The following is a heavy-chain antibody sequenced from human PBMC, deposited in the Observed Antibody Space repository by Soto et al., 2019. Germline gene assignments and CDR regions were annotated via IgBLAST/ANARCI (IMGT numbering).Heavy chain of an antibody. CDR3: ASRWGYAFDT. J-gene: IGHJ3*02. CDR2: IYYSGST. Sequence: QVQLQESGPGLVKPSETLSLTCTVSGGSISSYYWSWIRQPPGKGLEWIGYIYYSGSTNYHPSLKGRFTTSVATSTDQFSRKLSAVTAADTAVYYGASRWGYAFDTWGQGTMVTVSS. CDR1: GGSISSYY. V-gene: IGHV4-59*08. D-gene: IGHD1-26*01.